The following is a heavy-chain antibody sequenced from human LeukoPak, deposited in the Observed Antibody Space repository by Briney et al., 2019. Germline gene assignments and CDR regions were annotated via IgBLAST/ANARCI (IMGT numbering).Heavy chain of an antibody. CDR1: GYTFTSYG. D-gene: IGHD4-17*01. J-gene: IGHJ2*01. CDR2: ISAYNGNT. CDR3: ARMQHGDSFYWYFDL. V-gene: IGHV1-18*01. Sequence: ASVKVPCKASGYTFTSYGISWVRQAPGQGLEWMGWISAYNGNTNYAQKLQGRVTMTTDTSTSTAYMELRSLRSDDTAVYYCARMQHGDSFYWYFDLWGRGTLVTVSS.